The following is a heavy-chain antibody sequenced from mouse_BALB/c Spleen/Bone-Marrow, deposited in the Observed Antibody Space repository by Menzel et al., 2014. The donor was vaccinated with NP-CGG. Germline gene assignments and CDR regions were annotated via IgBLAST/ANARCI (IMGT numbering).Heavy chain of an antibody. CDR3: TRKYGKGGDF. CDR2: IDPSNSGT. Sequence: QVQLQQSGAELVRPGASVKLSCKASGYTFTGYWMNWVKQRPGQGLEWIGMIDPSNSGTHYNQMFRDKATLTVDKSSSTAYMQLSSLTSEDSAVYYCTRKYGKGGDFWGQGTTLTVSS. V-gene: IGHV1-61*01. J-gene: IGHJ2*01. D-gene: IGHD2-10*02. CDR1: GYTFTGYW.